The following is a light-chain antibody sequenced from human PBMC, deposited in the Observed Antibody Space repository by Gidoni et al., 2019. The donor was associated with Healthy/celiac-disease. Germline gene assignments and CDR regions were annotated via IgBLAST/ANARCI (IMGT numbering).Light chain of an antibody. J-gene: IGKJ1*01. CDR2: WAY. CDR1: QSVLYSSNNKNY. Sequence: DIVMTQSPVSLAVSLGVRATINFKSSQSVLYSSNNKNYLAWYQQKPGQPPKLLIYWAYTREYGVPDRFSGSGSGTDFTLTISSLQAEDVAVYYCQQDYSTTWTFGQGTKVEIK. CDR3: QQDYSTTWT. V-gene: IGKV4-1*01.